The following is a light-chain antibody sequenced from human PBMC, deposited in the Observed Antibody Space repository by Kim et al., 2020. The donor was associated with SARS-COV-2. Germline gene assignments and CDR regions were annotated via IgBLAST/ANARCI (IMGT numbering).Light chain of an antibody. J-gene: IGLJ2*01. CDR2: GKN. V-gene: IGLV3-19*01. Sequence: SSELTQDPAVSVALGQTVRITCQGDSLRSYYATWYQQKPGQAPILVIYGKNNRPSGIPDRFSGSSSGNTASLTITGAQADDEADYYCNSRARSDNLAVFG. CDR3: NSRARSDNLAV. CDR1: SLRSYY.